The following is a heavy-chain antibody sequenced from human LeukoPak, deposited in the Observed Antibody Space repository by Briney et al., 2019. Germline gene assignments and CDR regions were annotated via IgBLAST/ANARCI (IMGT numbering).Heavy chain of an antibody. Sequence: GGSLRLSCAASGFTFSSYGMHWVRQAPGKGLEWVAVISYDGSNKYYADSVKGRFTISRDNAKNSLYLQMNSLRAEGTAVYYCARGALNYCSSTSCYTYYYGMDVWGQGTTVTVSS. CDR1: GFTFSSYG. CDR2: ISYDGSNK. D-gene: IGHD2-2*01. J-gene: IGHJ6*02. CDR3: ARGALNYCSSTSCYTYYYGMDV. V-gene: IGHV3-30*03.